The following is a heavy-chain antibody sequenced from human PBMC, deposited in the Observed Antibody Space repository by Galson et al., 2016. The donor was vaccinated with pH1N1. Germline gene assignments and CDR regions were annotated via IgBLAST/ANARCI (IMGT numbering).Heavy chain of an antibody. CDR2: INPNSRDT. V-gene: IGHV1-2*02. J-gene: IGHJ4*02. D-gene: IGHD2-15*01. Sequence: SVKVSCKASGYSFTAYYIHWLRQAPGQGPEWMGWINPNSRDTNYAQKYAQRFQDRVTMTSDTSISTAYMELTGLTSDDTAVYFCARDSCTGGSCYFVPDYWGQGTLVTVSS. CDR3: ARDSCTGGSCYFVPDY. CDR1: GYSFTAYY.